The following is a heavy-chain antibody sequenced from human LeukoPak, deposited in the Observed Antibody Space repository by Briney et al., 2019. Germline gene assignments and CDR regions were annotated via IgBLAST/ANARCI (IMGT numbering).Heavy chain of an antibody. CDR2: ISSSGRTI. CDR3: ARGEYYFDY. V-gene: IGHV3-48*03. J-gene: IGHJ4*02. Sequence: GGSLRLSCAASGFTFNNYQMNWVRQAPGKGLECLSYISSSGRTISYADSLKGRFTVSRDNAKNSLYLRMNNLRAEDTAVYYCARGEYYFDYWGQGTLVTVSS. CDR1: GFTFNNYQ.